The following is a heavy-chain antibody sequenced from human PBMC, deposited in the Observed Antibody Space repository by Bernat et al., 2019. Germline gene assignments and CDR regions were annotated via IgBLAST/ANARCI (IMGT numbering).Heavy chain of an antibody. V-gene: IGHV1-69*06. CDR2: IIPIFGTA. Sequence: QVQLVQSGAEVKKPGSSVKVSCKASGGTFSSYAISWVRQAPGQGLEWMGGIIPIFGTANYAQKFQGRVTITADKSTSTAYMELSSLRSEDTAVYYCARVYFDSGTPSDDAFDIWGQGTLVTVSS. CDR3: ARVYFDSGTPSDDAFDI. J-gene: IGHJ3*02. CDR1: GGTFSSYA. D-gene: IGHD3-10*01.